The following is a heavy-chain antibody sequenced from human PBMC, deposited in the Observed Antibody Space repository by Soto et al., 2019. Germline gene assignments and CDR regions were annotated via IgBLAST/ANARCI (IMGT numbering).Heavy chain of an antibody. CDR1: GLTFSVYW. D-gene: IGHD1-26*01. Sequence: GALRLSCAASGLTFSVYWMTWVRQAPGKGLEWVANIKGDGSERHYVDSVRGRFTISRDNAKNSLYLYMNSLRAEDTAVYYCATDLIVEVSSLFYWGQGALVTVSS. J-gene: IGHJ4*02. V-gene: IGHV3-7*03. CDR2: IKGDGSER. CDR3: ATDLIVEVSSLFY.